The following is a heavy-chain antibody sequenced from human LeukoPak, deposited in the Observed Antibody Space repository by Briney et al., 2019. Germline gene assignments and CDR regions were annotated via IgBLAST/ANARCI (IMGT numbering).Heavy chain of an antibody. Sequence: GGSLRLSCAASGFTFSSYAMHWVRQAPGKGLEYVSAISSNGGSTYYANSVKGRFTISRDNSKNTLYLQMNSLRAEDTAIYYCARDLNNGSYHWFDPWGQGTLVTVSS. J-gene: IGHJ5*02. V-gene: IGHV3-64*01. CDR2: ISSNGGST. CDR1: GFTFSSYA. CDR3: ARDLNNGSYHWFDP. D-gene: IGHD1-26*01.